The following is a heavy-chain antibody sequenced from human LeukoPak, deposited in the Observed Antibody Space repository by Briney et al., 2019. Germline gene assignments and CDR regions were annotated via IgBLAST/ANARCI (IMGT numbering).Heavy chain of an antibody. CDR2: ICPGDSDT. D-gene: IGHD2-8*01. J-gene: IGHJ4*02. CDR3: ARQPPYYWGMDV. Sequence: GESLKISCKGSGYSFTNYWIGWVRQTPGKGLEWMGIICPGDSDTRYSPSFQGQVTISADKSISTAYLQWSSLKASDTVIYYCARQPPYYWGMDVWGQGTLVTVSS. CDR1: GYSFTNYW. V-gene: IGHV5-51*01.